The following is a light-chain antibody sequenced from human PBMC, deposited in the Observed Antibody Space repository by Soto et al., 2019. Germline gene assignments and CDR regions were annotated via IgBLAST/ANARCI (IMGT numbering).Light chain of an antibody. CDR3: QHYNSYSEA. V-gene: IGKV1-5*03. J-gene: IGKJ1*01. Sequence: DSQMTQSPSTLSGAVGDRVTIICVASQTISSWLAWYQQKPGKAPKLLIYRASTIKSGVPSRFSGSGSGTEFTLTISSLQPDDFATYYCQHYNSYSEAFGRGTKVDI. CDR1: QTISSW. CDR2: RAS.